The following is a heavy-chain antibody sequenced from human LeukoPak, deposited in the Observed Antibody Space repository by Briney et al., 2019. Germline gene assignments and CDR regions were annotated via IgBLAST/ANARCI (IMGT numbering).Heavy chain of an antibody. J-gene: IGHJ4*02. D-gene: IGHD3-9*01. Sequence: ASVKVSCKASGGTFSSYGISWVRQAPGQGLEWMGWISAYNGNTNYAQKLQGRVTMTTDTSTSTAYMELRSLRSDDTAVYYCARALPPYYDILTGYHDYWGQGTLVTVSS. CDR2: ISAYNGNT. V-gene: IGHV1-18*01. CDR1: GGTFSSYG. CDR3: ARALPPYYDILTGYHDY.